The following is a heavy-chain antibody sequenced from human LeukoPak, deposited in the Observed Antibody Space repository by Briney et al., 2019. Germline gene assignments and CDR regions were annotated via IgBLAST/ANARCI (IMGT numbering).Heavy chain of an antibody. CDR2: MNPNSGNT. CDR1: GYTFTSYD. V-gene: IGHV1-8*01. D-gene: IGHD3-22*01. CDR3: ARGRYDSSGYYSALSGVLGYYYYYGMDV. Sequence: ASVKVSCKASGYTFTSYDINWVRQATGQGLEWMGWMNPNSGNTGYAQKFQSRVTMTRNTSISTAYMELSSLRSEDTAVYYCARGRYDSSGYYSALSGVLGYYYYYGMDVWGQGTTVTVSS. J-gene: IGHJ6*02.